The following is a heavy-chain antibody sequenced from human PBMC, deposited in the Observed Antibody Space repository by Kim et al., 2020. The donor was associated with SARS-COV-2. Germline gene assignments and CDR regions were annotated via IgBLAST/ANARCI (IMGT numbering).Heavy chain of an antibody. J-gene: IGHJ5*02. Sequence: ASVKVSCKVSGYTLTELSMHWVRQAPGKGLEWMGGFDPEDGETIYAQKFQGRVTMTEDTSTDTAYMELGSLRSEDTAVYYCATSPGVWSGYSANWFDPWGLGTLVPVSS. V-gene: IGHV1-24*01. D-gene: IGHD3-3*01. CDR1: GYTLTELS. CDR2: FDPEDGET. CDR3: ATSPGVWSGYSANWFDP.